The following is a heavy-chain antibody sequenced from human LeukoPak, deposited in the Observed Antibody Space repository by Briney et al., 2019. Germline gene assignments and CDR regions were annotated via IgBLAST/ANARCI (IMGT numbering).Heavy chain of an antibody. CDR3: ARLSLSATHYYYYYYMDV. D-gene: IGHD2-15*01. CDR2: INHSGST. Sequence: SETLSLTCAVYGGSFSGYYWSWIRQPPGKGLEWIGEINHSGSTNYNPSLKSRVTISVDTSKNQFSLKLSSVTAADTAVYYCARLSLSATHYYYYYYMDVWGKGTTVTISS. V-gene: IGHV4-34*01. CDR1: GGSFSGYY. J-gene: IGHJ6*03.